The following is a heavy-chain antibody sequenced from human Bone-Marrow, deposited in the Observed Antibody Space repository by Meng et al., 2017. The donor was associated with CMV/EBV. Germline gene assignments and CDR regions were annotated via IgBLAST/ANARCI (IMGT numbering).Heavy chain of an antibody. Sequence: ASVKVSCKASGYTFTSYGISWLRQAPGQGLEWMGWISPYNGDTNYAPSLQARVTLTADTSTNTAYMDLRSLRSDDTAVYYCATGPTHENFDFWGQGTLVTVSS. CDR3: ATGPTHENFDF. D-gene: IGHD2/OR15-2a*01. J-gene: IGHJ4*02. CDR1: GYTFTSYG. CDR2: ISPYNGDT. V-gene: IGHV1-18*01.